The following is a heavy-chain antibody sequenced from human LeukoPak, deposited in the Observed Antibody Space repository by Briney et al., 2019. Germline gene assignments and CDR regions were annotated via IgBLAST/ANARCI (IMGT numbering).Heavy chain of an antibody. CDR1: GFTFSDYA. J-gene: IGHJ3*01. CDR2: IRLDGITA. D-gene: IGHD3-10*02. Sequence: GGSLRLSCSTFGFTFSDYAFHWVRQAPGKGLEWVAFIRLDGITAYYTDSVKGRFTISRDTSKNTLFLQMGSLTVEDTAVYYCTTFVALRAFDVWGQGTMVTV. CDR3: TTFVALRAFDV. V-gene: IGHV3-30*02.